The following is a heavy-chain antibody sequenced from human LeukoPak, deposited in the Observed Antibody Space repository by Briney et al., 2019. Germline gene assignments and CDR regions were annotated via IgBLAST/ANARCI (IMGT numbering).Heavy chain of an antibody. CDR2: IRYDGSYK. CDR1: GFIFSSYG. D-gene: IGHD2-8*01. Sequence: GGSLRLSCAASGFIFSSYGMHWVRQAPGKGLEWVAFIRYDGSYKFYADSVKGRFTISRDNSKNTLYLQMSSLRADDTAVYYCAARPHCTTATCPKTNWFDPWGQGTLVTVSS. V-gene: IGHV3-30*02. CDR3: AARPHCTTATCPKTNWFDP. J-gene: IGHJ5*02.